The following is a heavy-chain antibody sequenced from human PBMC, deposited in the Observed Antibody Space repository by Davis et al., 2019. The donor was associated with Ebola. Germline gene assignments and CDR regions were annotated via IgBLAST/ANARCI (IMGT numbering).Heavy chain of an antibody. Sequence: GESLKISCAASGFTFSSYAMSWFRQAPGKGLEWVGFIRSKAYGGTTEYAASVKGRFTISRDDSKSIAYLQMNSLKTEDTAVYYCTRDLLVLMVYASYYDSSGYDCWGQGTLVTVSS. V-gene: IGHV3-49*03. CDR1: GFTFSSYA. J-gene: IGHJ4*02. D-gene: IGHD3-22*01. CDR3: TRDLLVLMVYASYYDSSGYDC. CDR2: IRSKAYGGTT.